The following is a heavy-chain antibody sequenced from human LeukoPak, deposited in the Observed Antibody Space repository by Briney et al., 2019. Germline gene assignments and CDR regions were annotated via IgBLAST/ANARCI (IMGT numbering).Heavy chain of an antibody. J-gene: IGHJ4*02. CDR1: GFTFSSYT. Sequence: GGSLRLSRAASGFTFSSYTMNWVRQAPGKGLEWVSSITSSSSYIYYADSVKGRFTISRDNAKNSLFLQMNSLRAEDTAVYYCARHVIAVGFDYWGQGTLVTVSS. V-gene: IGHV3-21*01. D-gene: IGHD6-19*01. CDR3: ARHVIAVGFDY. CDR2: ITSSSSYI.